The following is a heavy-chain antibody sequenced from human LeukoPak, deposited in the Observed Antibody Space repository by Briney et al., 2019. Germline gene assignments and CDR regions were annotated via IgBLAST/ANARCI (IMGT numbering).Heavy chain of an antibody. CDR1: GYTFTSYY. J-gene: IGHJ6*03. D-gene: IGHD1-14*01. CDR2: INPSGGST. Sequence: EASVKVSCKASGYTFTSYYMHWVRQAPGQGLEWMGIINPSGGSTSYAQKFQGRVTMTRDMSTSTVYMELSSLRSEDTAVYYCARDNRPGSRDYYYYYYMDVWGKGTTVTVSS. V-gene: IGHV1-46*01. CDR3: ARDNRPGSRDYYYYYYMDV.